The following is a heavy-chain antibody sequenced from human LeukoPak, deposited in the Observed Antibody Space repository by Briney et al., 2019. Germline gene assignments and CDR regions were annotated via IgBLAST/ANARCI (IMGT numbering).Heavy chain of an antibody. CDR1: GYTFTSYY. V-gene: IGHV1-46*01. CDR3: ARDRLRYYYDSSGYPTLDY. Sequence: ASVKVSCKASGYTFTSYYMHWVRQAPGQGLEWMGIINPSGGSTNYAQKLQGRVTMTTDTSTSTAYMELRSLRSDDTAVYYCARDRLRYYYDSSGYPTLDYWGQGTLVTVSS. J-gene: IGHJ4*02. D-gene: IGHD3-22*01. CDR2: INPSGGST.